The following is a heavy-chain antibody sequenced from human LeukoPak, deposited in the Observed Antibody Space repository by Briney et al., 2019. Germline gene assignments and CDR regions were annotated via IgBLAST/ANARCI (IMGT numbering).Heavy chain of an antibody. D-gene: IGHD2-15*01. J-gene: IGHJ5*02. CDR3: ASLPGAYCSGGCRSPPP. Sequence: SETLSLTCTVSGGSLSSSRYYWGWIRQPPGKGLEWIGNIYYSGSTYYNPSLKSRVTISVDTSKNQFSLKLSSVTASDTAVYYRASLPGAYCSGGCRSPPPRGQGALVTVSS. CDR2: IYYSGST. CDR1: GGSLSSSRYY. V-gene: IGHV4-39*01.